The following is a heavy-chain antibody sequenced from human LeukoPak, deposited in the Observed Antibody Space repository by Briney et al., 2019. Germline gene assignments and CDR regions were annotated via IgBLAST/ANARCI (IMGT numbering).Heavy chain of an antibody. J-gene: IGHJ1*01. CDR1: GGSISSYY. D-gene: IGHD6-19*01. CDR2: IYYSGST. V-gene: IGHV4-59*12. Sequence: SETLSLTCTVSGGSISSYYWSWIRQPPGKGLEWIGYIYYSGSTNYNPSLKSRVTISVDTSKNQFSLKLSSVTAADTAVYYYARDHLNSGWYFYFQHWGQGTLVTVSS. CDR3: ARDHLNSGWYFYFQH.